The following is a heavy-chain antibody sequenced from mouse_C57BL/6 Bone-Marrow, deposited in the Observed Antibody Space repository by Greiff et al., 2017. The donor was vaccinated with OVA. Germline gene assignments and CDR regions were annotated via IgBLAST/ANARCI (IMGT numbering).Heavy chain of an antibody. Sequence: VKLQESGAELMKPGASVKLSCKATGYTFTGYWIEWVKQRPGHGLEWIGEILPGSGSTNYNDKFKGKATFTADTSSNTAYMQLTSLTTEDTAIYYCARSLITTVVADYWGQGTTLTVSS. CDR3: ARSLITTVVADY. CDR1: GYTFTGYW. V-gene: IGHV1-9*01. D-gene: IGHD1-1*01. CDR2: ILPGSGST. J-gene: IGHJ2*01.